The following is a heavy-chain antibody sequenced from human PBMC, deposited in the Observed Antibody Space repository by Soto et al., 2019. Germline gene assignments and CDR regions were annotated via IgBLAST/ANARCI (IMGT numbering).Heavy chain of an antibody. J-gene: IGHJ6*02. D-gene: IGHD2-15*01. V-gene: IGHV3-30*18. CDR1: GFTFSSYG. Sequence: QVQLVESGGGVVQPGRSLRLSCAASGFTFSSYGMHWVRQAPGKGLEWVAVISYDGSNKYYADSVKGRFTISRDNSKNTLYLQMNSLRTEDTAVYYCAKVAYCSGGSCSYHADEGRYYYYGMDVWGQGTTVTVSS. CDR3: AKVAYCSGGSCSYHADEGRYYYYGMDV. CDR2: ISYDGSNK.